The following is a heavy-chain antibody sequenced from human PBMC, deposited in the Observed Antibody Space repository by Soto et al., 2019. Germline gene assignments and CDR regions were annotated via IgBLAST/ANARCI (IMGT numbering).Heavy chain of an antibody. CDR1: GFTFSSYG. D-gene: IGHD3-10*01. CDR2: ISYDGSNK. V-gene: IGHV3-30*18. CDR3: AKGPLWALPYYYYGMDV. Sequence: SLTLSCAASGFTFSSYGMHWVRQAPGKGLEWVAVISYDGSNKYYADSVKGRFTISRDNSKNTLYLQMNSLRAEDTAVCYCAKGPLWALPYYYYGMDVWGQGTTVTVSS. J-gene: IGHJ6*02.